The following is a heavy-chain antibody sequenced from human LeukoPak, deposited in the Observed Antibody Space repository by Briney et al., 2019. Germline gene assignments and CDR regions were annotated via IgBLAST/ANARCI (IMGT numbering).Heavy chain of an antibody. D-gene: IGHD3-3*01. CDR3: ARGRFYDFWSGYWEHNWFDP. CDR2: INHSGST. CDR1: GGSFSGYY. Sequence: SETLSLTCAVYGGSFSGYYWSWIRQPPGKGLEWFGEINHSGSTNYNPSLKSRVTISVDTSKNQFSLKLSSVTAADTAVYYCARGRFYDFWSGYWEHNWFDPWGQGTLVTVSS. J-gene: IGHJ5*02. V-gene: IGHV4-34*01.